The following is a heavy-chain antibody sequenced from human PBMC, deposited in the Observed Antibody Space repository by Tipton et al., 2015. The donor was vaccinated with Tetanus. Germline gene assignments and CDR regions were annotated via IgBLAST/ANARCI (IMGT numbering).Heavy chain of an antibody. J-gene: IGHJ5*02. CDR1: GGTFSSYA. D-gene: IGHD2-15*01. CDR3: ASSYCSGGSCYSWFDP. V-gene: IGHV1-69*01. CDR2: IIPIFGTA. Sequence: QSGPEVKKPGSSVKVSCKASGGTFSSYAISWVRQAPGQGLEWMGGIIPIFGTANYAQKFQGRVTITADESTSTAYMELSSLRSEDTAVYYCASSYCSGGSCYSWFDPWGQGTLVTVSS.